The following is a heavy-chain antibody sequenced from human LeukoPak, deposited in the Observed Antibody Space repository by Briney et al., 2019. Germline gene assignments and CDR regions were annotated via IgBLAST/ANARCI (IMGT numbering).Heavy chain of an antibody. CDR1: VYTFTGYY. CDR2: INPNSGGT. D-gene: IGHD3-3*01. J-gene: IGHJ3*02. CDR3: ARDPRITIFGVVSSDAFDI. Sequence: ASVKVSCKASVYTFTGYYMHWVRQAPGQGLEWMGWINPNSGGTNYAQKFQGRVTMTRDTSISTAYMELSRLRSDDTAVYYCARDPRITIFGVVSSDAFDIWGQGTMVTVSS. V-gene: IGHV1-2*02.